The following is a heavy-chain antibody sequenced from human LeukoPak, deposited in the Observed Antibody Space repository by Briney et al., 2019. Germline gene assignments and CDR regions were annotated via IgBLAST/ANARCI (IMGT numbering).Heavy chain of an antibody. J-gene: IGHJ4*02. V-gene: IGHV4-34*01. D-gene: IGHD6-25*01. CDR2: INHSGST. CDR3: ARRRGYSSARGFDY. Sequence: SETLSLTCAVYGGSFSGYYWSWIRQPPGKGLEWIGEINHSGSTNYNPSLKSRVTISVDTSKTQSSLKLSSVTAAETAVYYCARRRGYSSARGFDYWGQGTLVTVSS. CDR1: GGSFSGYY.